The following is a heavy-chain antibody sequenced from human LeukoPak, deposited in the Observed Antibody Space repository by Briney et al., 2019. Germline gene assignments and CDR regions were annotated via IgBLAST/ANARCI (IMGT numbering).Heavy chain of an antibody. CDR1: GYTFTVYY. V-gene: IGHV1-2*02. J-gene: IGHJ4*02. CDR3: AGVRGSGYYDY. D-gene: IGHD3-22*01. Sequence: ASVKVSFTASGYTFTVYYMHWVRQAPGQGLEWMGWINPNSGGTNYAQKFQGRVTMTRDTSISTAYMELSRLRSDDTAVYYCAGVRGSGYYDYWGQGTLVTVSS. CDR2: INPNSGGT.